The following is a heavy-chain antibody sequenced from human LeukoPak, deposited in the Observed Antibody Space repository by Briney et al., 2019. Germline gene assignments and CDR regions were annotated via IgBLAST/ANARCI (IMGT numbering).Heavy chain of an antibody. CDR1: GCTLTHFG. D-gene: IGHD2/OR15-2a*01. CDR2: ISAHSADT. Sequence: ASVNVSCKPAGCTLTHFGITGVRQAPGQRLEWVVWISAHSADTNYAQKLQDRVTMTTDTSSNTAYLELRSLRSDDSAVYYCARARNVMVIGDVWGKGTTVIVSS. V-gene: IGHV1-18*01. CDR3: ARARNVMVIGDV. J-gene: IGHJ6*04.